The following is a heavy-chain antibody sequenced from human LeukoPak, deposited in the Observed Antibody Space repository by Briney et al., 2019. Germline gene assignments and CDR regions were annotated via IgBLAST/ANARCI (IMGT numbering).Heavy chain of an antibody. V-gene: IGHV4-38-2*02. CDR2: IYQSGRT. D-gene: IGHD6-13*01. CDR1: GYSISSGYY. J-gene: IGHJ4*02. Sequence: PSETLSLTCTVSGYSISSGYYWGWIRQPPGKGPEWIGTIYQSGRTYYNPSLKSRVSISVDTSKNQFSLKLSSVTAADTAVYYCARAIAAVGTNFDNWGQGTLVTVSS. CDR3: ARAIAAVGTNFDN.